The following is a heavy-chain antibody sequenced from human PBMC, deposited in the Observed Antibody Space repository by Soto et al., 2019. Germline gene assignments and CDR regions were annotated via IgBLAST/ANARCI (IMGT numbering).Heavy chain of an antibody. CDR3: ARGECGRDCDRAFDF. V-gene: IGHV3-53*01. CDR1: GFSVSNNY. CDR2: IYSGGSA. J-gene: IGHJ4*02. Sequence: GGSLRLSCAASGFSVSNNYMAWVRQAPGKGLEWVSVIYSGGSAAYADFVKGRFIISRDNSKNTVSLQMNSLTTEDTAVYYCARGECGRDCDRAFDFWGQGTLVTVSS. D-gene: IGHD2-21*02.